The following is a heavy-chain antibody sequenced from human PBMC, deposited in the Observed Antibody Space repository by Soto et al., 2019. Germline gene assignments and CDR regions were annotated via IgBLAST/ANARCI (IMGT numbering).Heavy chain of an antibody. J-gene: IGHJ4*02. CDR2: ISAYNGNT. D-gene: IGHD3-10*01. Sequence: QVQLVQSGAEVKKPGASVKVSCKASGYTFTSYGISWVRQAPGQGLEWMGWISAYNGNTNYAQKLQGRVTMTADATTSTAYRELRSLRSDDTAVYFCARDQGDGSGGYYGYWGQGTLVTVAS. V-gene: IGHV1-18*01. CDR3: ARDQGDGSGGYYGY. CDR1: GYTFTSYG.